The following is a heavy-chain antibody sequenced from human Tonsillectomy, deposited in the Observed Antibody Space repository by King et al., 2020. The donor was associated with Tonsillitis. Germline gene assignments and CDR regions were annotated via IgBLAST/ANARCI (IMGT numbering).Heavy chain of an antibody. CDR3: AGYVSGTFDD. CDR1: GGSIRSGDHF. D-gene: IGHD6-19*01. J-gene: IGHJ4*02. V-gene: IGHV4-39*01. Sequence: QLQESGPGVVKPSETLSLTCTVSGGSIRSGDHFWAGLRQPPGKGLEWIGFRYYSGSIFYNPSLKSRITISGGTSENRFSLKLSSVTAADTAVYFCAGYVSGTFDDWGQGALVTVSS. CDR2: RYYSGSI.